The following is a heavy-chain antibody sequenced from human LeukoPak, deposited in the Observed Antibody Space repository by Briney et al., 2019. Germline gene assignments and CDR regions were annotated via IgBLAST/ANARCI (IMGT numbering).Heavy chain of an antibody. CDR3: ARHLVGVSLVAGIFDY. J-gene: IGHJ4*02. Sequence: SETLSLTCAVYGGSFSGYYWSLIRQPPRKGLEWIGSIYYSGSTYYNPSLKSRVTISVDTSKNQFSLKLSSVTAADTAVYYCARHLVGVSLVAGIFDYWGQGTLVTVSS. CDR1: GGSFSGYY. CDR2: IYYSGST. D-gene: IGHD6-19*01. V-gene: IGHV4-34*01.